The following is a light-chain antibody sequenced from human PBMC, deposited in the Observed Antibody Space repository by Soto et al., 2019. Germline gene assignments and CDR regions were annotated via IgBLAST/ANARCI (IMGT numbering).Light chain of an antibody. J-gene: IGKJ2*01. Sequence: DIQMTQSPSTLSASVGDRVTITCRASQGLSHWLAWYQQKPGKAPKVLIYMASNLDSGVPSRFSGSGSGTDFTLTINTLQPDDFGTYYCPQYKSYPYTFGQGTKVEIK. CDR2: MAS. V-gene: IGKV1-5*03. CDR1: QGLSHW. CDR3: PQYKSYPYT.